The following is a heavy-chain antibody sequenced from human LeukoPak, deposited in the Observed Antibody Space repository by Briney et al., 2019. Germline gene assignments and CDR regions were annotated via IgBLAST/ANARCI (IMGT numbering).Heavy chain of an antibody. J-gene: IGHJ6*03. D-gene: IGHD6-13*01. CDR3: ARRGYSSSWNYYYMDV. V-gene: IGHV4-61*02. CDR1: GGSISSGSYY. CDR2: IYTSGST. Sequence: SQTLSLTCTVSGGSISSGSYYWSWIRQPAGKGLEWIGRIYTSGSTTYNPSLKSRVTISVDTSKNQFSLTLSSVTAADTAVYYCARRGYSSSWNYYYMDVWGKGTTVTVSS.